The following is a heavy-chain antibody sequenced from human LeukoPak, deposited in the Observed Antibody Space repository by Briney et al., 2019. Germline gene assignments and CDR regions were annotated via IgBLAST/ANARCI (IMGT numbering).Heavy chain of an antibody. CDR3: ARGYWGSRWAPTFDY. V-gene: IGHV3-64*01. CDR1: GFTFSSYA. J-gene: IGHJ4*02. CDR2: ISSNGGST. Sequence: GGSLRLSCAASGFTFSSYAMHWVRQAPGKGLEYVSAISSNGGSTYYANSVKGRFTISRDNSKNTLYLQMGSLRAEDMAVYHCARGYWGSRWAPTFDYWGQGTLVTVSS. D-gene: IGHD7-27*01.